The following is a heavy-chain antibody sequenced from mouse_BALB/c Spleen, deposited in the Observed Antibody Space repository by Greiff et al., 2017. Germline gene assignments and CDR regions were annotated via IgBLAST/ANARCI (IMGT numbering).Heavy chain of an antibody. J-gene: IGHJ4*01. CDR1: GYTFTSYV. Sequence: VQLKQSGPELVKPGASVKMSCKASGYTFTSYVMHWVKQKPGQGLEWIGYINPYNDGTKYNEKFKGKATLTSDKSSSTAYMELSSLTSEDSAVYYCARGGYRYDVGYAMDYWGQGTSVTVSS. D-gene: IGHD2-14*01. CDR3: ARGGYRYDVGYAMDY. V-gene: IGHV1-14*01. CDR2: INPYNDGT.